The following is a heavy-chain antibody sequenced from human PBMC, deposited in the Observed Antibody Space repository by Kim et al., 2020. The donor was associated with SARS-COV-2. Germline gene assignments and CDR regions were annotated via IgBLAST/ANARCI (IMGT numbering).Heavy chain of an antibody. CDR3: ARDPGRWFGELWGPGD. CDR1: GFTFSSYS. V-gene: IGHV3-21*01. D-gene: IGHD3-10*01. J-gene: IGHJ4*02. CDR2: ISSSSSYI. Sequence: GGSLRLSCAASGFTFSSYSMNWVRQAPGKGLEWVSSISSSSSYIYYADSVKGRFTISRDNAKNSLYLQMNSLRAEDTAVYYCARDPGRWFGELWGPGDWGQGTLVTVSS.